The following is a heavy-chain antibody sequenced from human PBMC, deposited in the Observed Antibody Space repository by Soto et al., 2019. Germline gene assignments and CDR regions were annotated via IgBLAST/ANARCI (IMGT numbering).Heavy chain of an antibody. D-gene: IGHD3-10*01. Sequence: SETLSLTCNVSGGSISSGDYQWSWIRQHPGKGLEWIGYIYYSGPTYYNPSLESRVAISIDTSKNQFSLKVSSVTATDTAVYYCAREVLFGSGRYYFDYWGQGTLVTVSS. CDR3: AREVLFGSGRYYFDY. J-gene: IGHJ4*02. CDR1: GGSISSGDYQ. V-gene: IGHV4-31*03. CDR2: IYYSGPT.